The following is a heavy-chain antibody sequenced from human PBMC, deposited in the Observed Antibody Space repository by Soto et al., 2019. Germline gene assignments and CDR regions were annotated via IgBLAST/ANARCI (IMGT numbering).Heavy chain of an antibody. CDR3: AKDQDGGNSEWWDY. CDR2: ISGSGGST. J-gene: IGHJ4*02. D-gene: IGHD2-21*02. Sequence: GGSLRLSCAASGFTFSSYAMSWVRQAPGKGLEWVSAISGSGGSTYYADSVKGRFTISRDNSKNTLYLQMNSLRAEDTAVYYCAKDQDGGNSEWWDYWGQGTLVTVSS. CDR1: GFTFSSYA. V-gene: IGHV3-23*01.